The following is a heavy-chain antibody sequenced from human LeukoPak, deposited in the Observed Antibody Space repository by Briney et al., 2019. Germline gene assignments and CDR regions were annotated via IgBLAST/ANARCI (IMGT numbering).Heavy chain of an antibody. CDR1: RYTFTGYY. D-gene: IGHD1-26*01. CDR2: TNPNSGGT. CDR3: TMRSGSYYFDTFDI. J-gene: IGHJ3*02. V-gene: IGHV1-2*02. Sequence: GASVKVSCKASRYTFTGYYIHWVRQAPGQGLEWMGWTNPNSGGTNYAQKFQGRVTMTRDTSISTAYMELSRLRSDDTAVYYCTMRSGSYYFDTFDIWGQGTMVTVS.